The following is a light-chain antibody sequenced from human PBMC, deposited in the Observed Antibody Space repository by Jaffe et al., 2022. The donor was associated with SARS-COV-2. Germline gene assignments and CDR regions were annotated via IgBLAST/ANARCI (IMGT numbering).Light chain of an antibody. J-gene: IGKJ5*01. CDR1: QTVRSSY. CDR2: GAS. Sequence: EIVLTQSPGTLSLSPGERATVSCRASQTVRSSYLAWYQQKPGQAPRLLIYGASSRATGIPDRFSGSGSGTDFTLTISRLESEDFAVFYCQQYGTAPITFGQGTRLEIK. CDR3: QQYGTAPIT. V-gene: IGKV3-20*01.